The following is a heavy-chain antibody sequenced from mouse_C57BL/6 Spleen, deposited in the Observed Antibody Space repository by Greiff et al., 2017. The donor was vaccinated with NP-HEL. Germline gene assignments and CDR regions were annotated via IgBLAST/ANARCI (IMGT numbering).Heavy chain of an antibody. J-gene: IGHJ1*03. Sequence: EVQLQESGPELVKPGASVKIPCKASGYTFTDYNMDWVKQSHGKSLEWIGDINPNNGGTIYNQKFKGKATLTVDKSSSTAYMELRSLTSEDTAVYYCARSQIYYYGSRRGYFDVWGTGTTVTVSS. V-gene: IGHV1-18*01. CDR3: ARSQIYYYGSRRGYFDV. CDR2: INPNNGGT. CDR1: GYTFTDYN. D-gene: IGHD1-1*01.